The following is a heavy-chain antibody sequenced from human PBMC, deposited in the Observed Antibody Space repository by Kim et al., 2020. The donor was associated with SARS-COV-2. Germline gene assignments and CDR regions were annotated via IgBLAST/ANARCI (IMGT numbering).Heavy chain of an antibody. CDR2: ISSSSTI. CDR3: ARFETGY. D-gene: IGHD3-9*01. V-gene: IGHV3-48*04. J-gene: IGHJ4*02. Sequence: GGSLRLSCAASGFTFSSYSMNWVRQAPGKGLEWVSYISSSSTIYYADSVKGRFTISRDNAKNSLYLQMNSLRAEDTAVYYCARFETGYWGQGTLVTVSS. CDR1: GFTFSSYS.